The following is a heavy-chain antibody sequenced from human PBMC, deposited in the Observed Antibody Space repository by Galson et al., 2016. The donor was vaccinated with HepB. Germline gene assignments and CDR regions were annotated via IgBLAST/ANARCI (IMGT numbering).Heavy chain of an antibody. D-gene: IGHD5-12*01. CDR2: ISYDGSNK. CDR1: GFTFSSYG. V-gene: IGHV3-30*18. CDR3: AKWGGSGYDWARLDY. Sequence: SLRLSCAASGFTFSSYGMHWVRQAPGKGLEWVAVISYDGSNKYYADSVKGRFTISRDNSKNTLHLQMNSLRAEDTAVYYCAKWGGSGYDWARLDYWGQGTLVTVSS. J-gene: IGHJ4*02.